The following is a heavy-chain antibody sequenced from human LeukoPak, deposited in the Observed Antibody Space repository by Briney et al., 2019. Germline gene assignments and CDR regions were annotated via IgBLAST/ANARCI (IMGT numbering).Heavy chain of an antibody. CDR3: ARVSDYYDSSGYYDY. CDR2: IYYSGST. J-gene: IGHJ4*02. D-gene: IGHD3-22*01. Sequence: SETLSLTCTVSGGSISSYYWSWIRQPPGKGLEWIGYIYYSGSTNYNPSLKSRVTVSVDTSKNQFSLKLSSVTAADTAVYYCARVSDYYDSSGYYDYWGQGTLVTVSS. V-gene: IGHV4-59*01. CDR1: GGSISSYY.